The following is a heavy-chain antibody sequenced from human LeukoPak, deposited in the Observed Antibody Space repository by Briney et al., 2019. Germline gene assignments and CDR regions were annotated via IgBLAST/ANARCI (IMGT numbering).Heavy chain of an antibody. CDR3: ARVDGSPDY. D-gene: IGHD2-15*01. CDR2: ISSSSSTI. CDR1: GFTFSSYS. V-gene: IGHV3-48*01. J-gene: IGHJ4*02. Sequence: HSGGSLRLSCAASGFTFSSYSMNWVRQAPGKGLEWVSYISSSSSTIYYADSVKGRFTISRDNSKNTLYLQMNTLRSEDTAVYFCARVDGSPDYWGQGTLVTVSS.